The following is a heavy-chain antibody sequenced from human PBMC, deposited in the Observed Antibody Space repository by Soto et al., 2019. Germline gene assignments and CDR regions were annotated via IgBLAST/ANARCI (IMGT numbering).Heavy chain of an antibody. CDR1: GFTFSSYS. Sequence: EVQLVESGGGLVKPGGSLRLSCAASGFTFSSYSMNWVRQAPGKGLEWVSSISSSSSYIYYADSVKGRFTISRDNAKNPLYLQMNSMRAEDTAVYYCARDYVDGGCFDYWGQGTLLTVSS. D-gene: IGHD6-19*01. V-gene: IGHV3-21*01. CDR2: ISSSSSYI. J-gene: IGHJ4*02. CDR3: ARDYVDGGCFDY.